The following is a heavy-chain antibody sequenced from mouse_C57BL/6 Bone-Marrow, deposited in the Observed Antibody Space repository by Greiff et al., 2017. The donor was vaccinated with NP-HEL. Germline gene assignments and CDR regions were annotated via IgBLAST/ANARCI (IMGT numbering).Heavy chain of an antibody. D-gene: IGHD1-1*01. CDR3: ARGYYYGSSYDWYFDV. CDR1: GYSITSGYY. Sequence: EVKLVESGPGLVKPSQSLSLTCSVTGYSITSGYYWNWIRQFPGNKLEWMGYISYDGSNNYNPSPKNRISITRDTSKNQFFLKLTSVTTEDTATYYCARGYYYGSSYDWYFDVWGTGTTVTVSS. J-gene: IGHJ1*03. CDR2: ISYDGSN. V-gene: IGHV3-6*01.